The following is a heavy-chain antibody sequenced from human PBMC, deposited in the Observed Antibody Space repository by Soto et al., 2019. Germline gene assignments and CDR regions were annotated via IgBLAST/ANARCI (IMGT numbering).Heavy chain of an antibody. Sequence: RLSCAASGFTVSTNYMSWVRHAPGEGLEWVSVIYSGTSTYHADSVKGRFTISRDNSRNTLFLQMNSLRAEDTAIYYCVREVSAFDVWGQGTMVTV. CDR3: VREVSAFDV. CDR1: GFTVSTNY. V-gene: IGHV3-53*01. J-gene: IGHJ3*01. CDR2: IYSGTST.